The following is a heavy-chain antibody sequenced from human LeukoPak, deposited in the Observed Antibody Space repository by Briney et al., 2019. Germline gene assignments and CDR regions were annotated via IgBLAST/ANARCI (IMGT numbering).Heavy chain of an antibody. Sequence: ASVKVSCKASGYTFTSYDINWVRQATGQGLEWMGWMNPNSGNTGYAQKFQGRVTMTRNTSISTAYMELSRLRSDDTAVYYCARVALRYSSGWYYFDYWGQGTLVTVSS. J-gene: IGHJ4*02. CDR1: GYTFTSYD. V-gene: IGHV1-8*02. CDR2: MNPNSGNT. CDR3: ARVALRYSSGWYYFDY. D-gene: IGHD6-19*01.